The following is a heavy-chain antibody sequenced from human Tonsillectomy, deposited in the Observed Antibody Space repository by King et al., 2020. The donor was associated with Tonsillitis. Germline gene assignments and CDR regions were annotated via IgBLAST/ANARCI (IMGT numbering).Heavy chain of an antibody. D-gene: IGHD3-22*01. CDR3: AKDQGAGYFDTGRGAFDI. CDR2: INTGITYI. CDR1: GFTFRNYD. V-gene: IGHV3-21*01. Sequence: VQLVESGGGLVKPGGSLRLSCATSGFTFRNYDMKWVRQAPGGGLEWVSSINTGITYIYYADSVKGRFTITRDNAKNSLFLQLNSLRAGDTAVYFCAKDQGAGYFDTGRGAFDIWGQGTMVTVSS. J-gene: IGHJ3*02.